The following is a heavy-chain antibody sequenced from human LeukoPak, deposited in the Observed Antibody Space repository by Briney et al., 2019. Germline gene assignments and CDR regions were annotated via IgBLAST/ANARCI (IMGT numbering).Heavy chain of an antibody. J-gene: IGHJ4*02. D-gene: IGHD3-16*01. V-gene: IGHV3-7*01. CDR1: EFTFSTYW. CDR3: ARGGLGAFDY. Sequence: GGSLRLSCAASEFTFSTYWMGWVRQAPGEGLEWVANINEDGSGKYYVDSVKGRFTISRDNAKNSLSLQMSSLRAEDTAVYYCARGGLGAFDYWGQGTLVTVSS. CDR2: INEDGSGK.